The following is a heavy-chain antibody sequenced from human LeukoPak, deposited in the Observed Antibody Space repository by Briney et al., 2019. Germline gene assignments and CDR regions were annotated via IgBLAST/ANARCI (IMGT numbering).Heavy chain of an antibody. CDR1: GFTFSSYD. D-gene: IGHD4-17*01. Sequence: GGSLRLSCAASGFTFSSYDMHWVRQATGKGLEWVSAIGTAGDTYYPGSVKGRFTISRENAKNSLYLQMNSLRARDTAVYYCARARYGDYYFDYWGQGTLVTVSS. CDR3: ARARYGDYYFDY. CDR2: IGTAGDT. V-gene: IGHV3-13*01. J-gene: IGHJ4*02.